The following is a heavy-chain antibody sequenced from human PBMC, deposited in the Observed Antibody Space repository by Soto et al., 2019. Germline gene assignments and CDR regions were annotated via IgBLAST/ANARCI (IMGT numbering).Heavy chain of an antibody. J-gene: IGHJ6*02. CDR3: ATVVSSASYYHQLIDV. CDR2: IYSGGST. CDR1: GFTVSSYY. Sequence: EVQLVESGGGLIQPGGSLRLSCAASGFTVSSYYMSWVRQAPGKGLEWVSVIYSGGSTYYAASVKGRFTISRDNSKNTLYLHMNSLRAEDTTVYYGATVVSSASYYHQLIDVWGQGTTVTVSS. D-gene: IGHD3-22*01. V-gene: IGHV3-53*01.